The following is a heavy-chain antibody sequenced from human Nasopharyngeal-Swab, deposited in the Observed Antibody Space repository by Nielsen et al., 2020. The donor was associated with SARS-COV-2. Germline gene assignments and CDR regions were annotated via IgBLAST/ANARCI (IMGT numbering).Heavy chain of an antibody. CDR3: ARGFPGAAAGTDY. CDR2: INHSGST. D-gene: IGHD6-13*01. V-gene: IGHV4-34*01. Sequence: RQAPGKGLEWIGEINHSGSTNYNPSLKSRVTISVDTSKNQFSLKLSSVTAADTAVYCCARGFPGAAAGTDYWGQGTLVTVSS. J-gene: IGHJ4*02.